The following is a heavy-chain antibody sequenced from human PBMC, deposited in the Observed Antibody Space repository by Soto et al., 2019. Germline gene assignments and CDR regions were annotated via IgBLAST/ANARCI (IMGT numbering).Heavy chain of an antibody. D-gene: IGHD3-22*01. CDR1: VGSISSGDYY. CDR3: ARKSRLAVRWLFHYHHYGMDF. CDR2: IYYSGST. J-gene: IGHJ6*01. Sequence: SETLSLTCTVSVGSISSGDYYWSWIRQPPGKGLEWIGYIYYSGSTYYNPSPKSRVTIPVDTSKNQFSLRLSSVTAADTAVYYCARKSRLAVRWLFHYHHYGMDFWGQGTTVT. V-gene: IGHV4-30-4*01.